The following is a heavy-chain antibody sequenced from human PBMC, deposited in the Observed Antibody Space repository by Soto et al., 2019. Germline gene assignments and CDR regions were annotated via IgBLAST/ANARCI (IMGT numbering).Heavy chain of an antibody. CDR2: ISAYNGNT. J-gene: IGHJ5*02. CDR3: ARQATAGGYYDFWSGSPTPLSFDP. Sequence: ASVKVSCKASGYTFTSYGISWVRQAPGQGLEWMGWISAYNGNTNYAQKLQGRVTMTTDTSTSTAYMELRSLRSDDTAVYYCARQATAGGYYDFWSGSPTPLSFDPWGQGTLVTVSS. CDR1: GYTFTSYG. D-gene: IGHD3-3*01. V-gene: IGHV1-18*01.